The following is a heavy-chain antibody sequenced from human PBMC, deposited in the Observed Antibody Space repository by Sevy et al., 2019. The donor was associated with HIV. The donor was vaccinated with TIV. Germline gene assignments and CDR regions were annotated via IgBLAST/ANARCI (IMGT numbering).Heavy chain of an antibody. CDR3: ARHSFKHGYRPHYFDY. J-gene: IGHJ4*02. D-gene: IGHD5-18*01. V-gene: IGHV4-39*01. CDR2: IYHSGST. CDR1: GGSITSKNYF. Sequence: SETLSLTCSVSGGSITSKNYFWAWIRQSPGKGLEWIGSIYHSGSTYHSPSLQSRVGISVDTSRRHFSLKLGSVTATDTAVYYCARHSFKHGYRPHYFDYWSQGTLVTVSS.